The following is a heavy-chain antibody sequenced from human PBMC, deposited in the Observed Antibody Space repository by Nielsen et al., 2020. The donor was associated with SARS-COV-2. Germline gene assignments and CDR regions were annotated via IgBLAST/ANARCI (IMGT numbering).Heavy chain of an antibody. CDR3: ARFLSGSSHYYYYGMDV. V-gene: IGHV3-30-3*01. CDR1: GFTFSSYA. Sequence: GESLKISCAASGFTFSSYAMSWVRQAPGKGLEWVAVISYDGSNKYYADSVKGRFTISRDNSKNTLYLQMNSLRAEDTAVYYCARFLSGSSHYYYYGMDVWGQGTTVTVSS. D-gene: IGHD6-6*01. CDR2: ISYDGSNK. J-gene: IGHJ6*02.